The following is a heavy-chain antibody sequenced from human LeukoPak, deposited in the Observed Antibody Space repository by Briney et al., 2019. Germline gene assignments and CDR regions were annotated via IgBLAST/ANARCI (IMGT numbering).Heavy chain of an antibody. V-gene: IGHV4-39*07. CDR2: IYYSGST. CDR3: ASLSGAADY. D-gene: IGHD3-10*01. CDR1: GGSISSSSYY. Sequence: SETLSLTCTVSGGSISSSSYYWGWIRQPPGKGLEWIGGIYYSGSTYYNPSLKSRVTISVDTSKNQFSLKLSSVTAADTAVYYCASLSGAADYWGQGTLVTVSS. J-gene: IGHJ4*02.